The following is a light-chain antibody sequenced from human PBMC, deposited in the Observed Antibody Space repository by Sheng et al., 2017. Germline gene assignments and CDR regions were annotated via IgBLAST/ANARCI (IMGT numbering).Light chain of an antibody. J-gene: IGKJ2*03. Sequence: EIVLTQSPATLSLSPGERATLSCRASQSVGNYLAWYQQKPGQAPRLLIHSTSNRATGIPDRFSGSGSGTDFTLTISRLEPEDFAVYYCQQYGNSPLYSFGQGTKLEIK. CDR2: STS. CDR1: QSVGNY. V-gene: IGKV3-20*01. CDR3: QQYGNSPLYS.